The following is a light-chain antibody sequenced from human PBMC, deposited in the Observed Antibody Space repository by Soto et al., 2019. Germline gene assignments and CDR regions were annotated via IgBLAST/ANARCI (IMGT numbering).Light chain of an antibody. Sequence: QSVLTQPASVSGSPGQSITISCTGTSSDVGGYNYVSWYQQHPGKAPKVIIYNVTNRPSGVSNRFSGSKSGNTASLTISDLQADDEADYYCSSYTSTNTLKFGGGTKLTVL. J-gene: IGLJ2*01. CDR3: SSYTSTNTLK. CDR2: NVT. CDR1: SSDVGGYNY. V-gene: IGLV2-14*03.